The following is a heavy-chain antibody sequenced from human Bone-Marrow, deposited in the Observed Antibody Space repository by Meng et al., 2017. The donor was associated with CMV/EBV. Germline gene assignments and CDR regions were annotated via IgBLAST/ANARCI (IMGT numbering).Heavy chain of an antibody. CDR1: GGTFSSYA. D-gene: IGHD5-18*01. CDR2: IIPIFGTA. CDR3: ASGGYSYGYRDY. V-gene: IGHV1-69*12. J-gene: IGHJ4*02. Sequence: QGQRVESGAEVKRPGSSVKVSCKASGGTFSSYAISWVRQAPGQGLEWMGGIIPIFGTANYAQKFQGRVTITADESTSTAYMELSSLRSEDTAVYYCASGGYSYGYRDYWGQGTLVTVSS.